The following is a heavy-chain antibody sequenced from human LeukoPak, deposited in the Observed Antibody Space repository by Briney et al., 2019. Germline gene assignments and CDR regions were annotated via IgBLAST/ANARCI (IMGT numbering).Heavy chain of an antibody. Sequence: GESLKISCKASGYTFTGYYMHWVRQAPGQGLEWMGWINPNSGGTNYAQKFQGRVTMTRDTSISTAYMELSRLRSDDTAVYYCARDRDYYDSSGYYNGYYYGMDVWGQGTTVTVSS. J-gene: IGHJ6*02. CDR3: ARDRDYYDSSGYYNGYYYGMDV. CDR1: GYTFTGYY. V-gene: IGHV1-2*02. D-gene: IGHD3-22*01. CDR2: INPNSGGT.